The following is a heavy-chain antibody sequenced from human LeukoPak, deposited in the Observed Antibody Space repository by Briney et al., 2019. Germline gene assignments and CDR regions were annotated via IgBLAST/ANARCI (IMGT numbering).Heavy chain of an antibody. CDR3: ASPPMVRGVSAFDI. CDR2: IYYSGST. D-gene: IGHD3-10*01. CDR1: GGSISSSSYY. V-gene: IGHV4-39*01. J-gene: IGHJ3*02. Sequence: SETLSLTCTVSGGSISSSSYYWGWIRQPPGKGLEWIGSIYYSGSTYYNPSLKSRVTISVDTSKNQFSLKLSSVTAADTAVYYCASPPMVRGVSAFDIWGQGTMVTVSS.